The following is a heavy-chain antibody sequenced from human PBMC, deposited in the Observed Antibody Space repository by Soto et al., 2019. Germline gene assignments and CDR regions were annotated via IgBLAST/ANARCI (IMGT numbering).Heavy chain of an antibody. V-gene: IGHV3-23*01. CDR2: IRGSGGST. CDR1: GFTFSSYA. Sequence: EVQLLESGGGLVQPGGSLRLSCAASGFTFSSYAISWVRQAPGKGLEWYSDIRGSGGSTYYADSVKGRFTIARDNSKNTLYLQMNSLRAEDTAVYYCAKDYDSSGTDAFDIWGQGTMVTVSS. CDR3: AKDYDSSGTDAFDI. D-gene: IGHD3-22*01. J-gene: IGHJ3*02.